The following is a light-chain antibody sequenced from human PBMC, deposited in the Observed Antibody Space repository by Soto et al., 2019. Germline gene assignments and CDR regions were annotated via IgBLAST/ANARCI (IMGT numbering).Light chain of an antibody. CDR2: ADT. CDR1: NSNIGAGYP. V-gene: IGLV1-40*01. J-gene: IGLJ2*01. Sequence: QSVLTQPPSVTGAPGQRVTISCTGSNSNIGAGYPVHWYQQFPGAAPKLLIYADTHRPPGVPDRFSGSKSGTSASLAITGLQAEDEADFYCQSYDSNLIGLIFGGGTKVTV. CDR3: QSYDSNLIGLI.